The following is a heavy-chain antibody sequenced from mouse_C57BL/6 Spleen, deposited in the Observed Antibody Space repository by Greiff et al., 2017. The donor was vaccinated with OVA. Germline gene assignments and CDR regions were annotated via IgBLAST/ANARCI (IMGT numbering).Heavy chain of an antibody. Sequence: QVQLQQSGAELARPGASVKMSCKASGYTFTSYTMHWVKQRPGQGLEWIGYINPSSGYTKYNQKFKDKATLTADKSSSTAYMQLSSLTSEDSAVYYCATPLGLYYAMDYWGQGTSVTVSS. V-gene: IGHV1-4*01. D-gene: IGHD4-1*01. CDR1: GYTFTSYT. CDR2: INPSSGYT. J-gene: IGHJ4*01. CDR3: ATPLGLYYAMDY.